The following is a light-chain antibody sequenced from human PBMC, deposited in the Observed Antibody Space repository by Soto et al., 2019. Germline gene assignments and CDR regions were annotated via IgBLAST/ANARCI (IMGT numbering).Light chain of an antibody. V-gene: IGKV3-20*01. CDR3: QQYGSSPQ. J-gene: IGKJ1*01. CDR1: QSVTSNY. CDR2: GAS. Sequence: EIVLTQSPGTLSLFPGERATLSCRASQSVTSNYLAWYQQKPGQAPRLLIYGASSRATGIPDRFSGSGSGTDFTLNISRLEPEDFAVYYCQQYGSSPQFGQGTKVEIK.